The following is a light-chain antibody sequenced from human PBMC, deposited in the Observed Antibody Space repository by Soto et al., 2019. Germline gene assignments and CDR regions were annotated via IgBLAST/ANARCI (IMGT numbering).Light chain of an antibody. V-gene: IGKV1-39*01. J-gene: IGKJ2*01. CDR2: AAS. CDR1: QSISSY. Sequence: DIQMTQSPSSLSASVGDRVTITCRASQSISSYLNWYQQKPGKAPKLLIYAASSLQSGVPSRFSGRGSGTDFTLTISSLQPEDFATYYCQQSYSTPYTFGQGTQLAIK. CDR3: QQSYSTPYT.